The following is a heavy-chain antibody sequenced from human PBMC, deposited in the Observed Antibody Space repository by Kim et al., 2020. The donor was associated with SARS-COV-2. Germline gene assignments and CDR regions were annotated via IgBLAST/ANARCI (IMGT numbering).Heavy chain of an antibody. CDR3: TTSILRYFD. CDR2: TT. D-gene: IGHD3-9*01. J-gene: IGHJ4*02. Sequence: TTDYAAFVKGRFSISRDDSKNTSYLQMNSLKTEDTAVYYCTTSILRYFDWGQGTLVTVSS. V-gene: IGHV3-15*01.